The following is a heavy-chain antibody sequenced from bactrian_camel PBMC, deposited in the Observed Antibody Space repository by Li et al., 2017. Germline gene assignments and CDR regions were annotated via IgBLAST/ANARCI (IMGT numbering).Heavy chain of an antibody. J-gene: IGHJ7*01. V-gene: IGHV3S1*01. CDR2: IYTGSGTT. D-gene: IGHD2*01. CDR1: GYVNSMNC. Sequence: QLVESGGGSVQAGGSLKLSCEYSGYVNSMNCMAWFHQSPESSGKAREGIAAIYTGSGTTFYADSVKGRFTISQDKTRNTVYLQMNSLKPEDSGMYYCVADCAIAGSGKISRGFGMYKYWDKGTQVTVS.